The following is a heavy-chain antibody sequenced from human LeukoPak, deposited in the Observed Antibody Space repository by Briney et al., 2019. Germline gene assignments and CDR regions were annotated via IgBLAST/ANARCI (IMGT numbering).Heavy chain of an antibody. J-gene: IGHJ4*02. CDR3: ARVRGIHYYFDY. CDR1: GYTFIGYY. V-gene: IGHV1-2*06. CDR2: ISPNSGGT. Sequence: ASVKVSCEASGYTFIGYYIHWVRQAPGQGLEWMGRISPNSGGTNYAQKFQGRVTMTRDTSISTAYMELSRLRSDDTAVYYCARVRGIHYYFDYWGQGTLVTVSS.